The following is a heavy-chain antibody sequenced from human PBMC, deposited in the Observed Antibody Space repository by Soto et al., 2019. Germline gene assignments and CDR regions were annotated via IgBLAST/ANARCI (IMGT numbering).Heavy chain of an antibody. CDR2: IYWDDDK. Sequence: QITLKESGPTLVKPTQTLTLTCTFSGFSLSTSGVGVGWIRQPPGKALEWLALIYWDDDKRYSPSLKSRLTITKDTSKHQVVLTMTNMDPVDTATYYCAHFIAVAAPFDYWGQGTLVTVSS. D-gene: IGHD6-19*01. CDR1: GFSLSTSGVG. J-gene: IGHJ4*02. V-gene: IGHV2-5*02. CDR3: AHFIAVAAPFDY.